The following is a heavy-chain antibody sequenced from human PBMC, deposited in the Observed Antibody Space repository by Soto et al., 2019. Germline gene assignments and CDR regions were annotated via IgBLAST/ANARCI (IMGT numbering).Heavy chain of an antibody. D-gene: IGHD3-3*01. CDR2: IYYSGST. J-gene: IGHJ5*02. CDR1: AGSISSYY. CDR3: ARAYYDFWSGYPRWFDP. V-gene: IGHV4-59*01. Sequence: LSLTCTVSAGSISSYYWSWIRQPPGKGLEWIGYIYYSGSTNYNPSLKSRVTISVDTSKNQFSLKLSSVTAADTAVYYCARAYYDFWSGYPRWFDPWGQGTLVTVSS.